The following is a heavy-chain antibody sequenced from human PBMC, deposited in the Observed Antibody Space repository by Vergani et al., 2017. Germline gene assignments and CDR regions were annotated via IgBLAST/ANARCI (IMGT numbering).Heavy chain of an antibody. D-gene: IGHD2-2*02. CDR3: TSRGSEYCSSTSCYTDY. CDR2: IRSKANSYAT. J-gene: IGHJ4*02. Sequence: EVQLLESGGSLVYPGGSLRLSCAASGFTFSNYAMTWVRQAPGKGLEWVGRIRSKANSYATAYAASVKGRFTISRDDSKNTAYLQMNSLKTEDTAVYYCTSRGSEYCSSTSCYTDYWGQGTLVTVSS. CDR1: GFTFSNYA. V-gene: IGHV3-73*01.